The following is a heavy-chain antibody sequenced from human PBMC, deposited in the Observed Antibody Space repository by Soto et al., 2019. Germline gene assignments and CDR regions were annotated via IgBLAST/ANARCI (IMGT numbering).Heavy chain of an antibody. CDR2: ISYDGSNK. V-gene: IGHV3-30*18. CDR1: GFTFSSYG. J-gene: IGHJ3*02. Sequence: LRLSCAASGFTFSSYGMHWVRQAPGKGLEWVAVISYDGSNKYYADSVKGRFTISRDNSKNTLYLQMNSLRAEDTAVYYCAKGQSYYDSSGYYYVPFDIWGQGTMVTVSS. D-gene: IGHD3-22*01. CDR3: AKGQSYYDSSGYYYVPFDI.